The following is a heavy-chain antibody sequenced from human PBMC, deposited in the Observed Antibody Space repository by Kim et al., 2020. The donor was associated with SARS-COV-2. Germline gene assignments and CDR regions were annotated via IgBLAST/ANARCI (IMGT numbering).Heavy chain of an antibody. Sequence: SETLSLTCAVYGGSFSGYYWSWIRQPPGKGLEWIGEINHSGSTNYNPSLKSRVTISVDTSKNQFSLKLSSVTAADTAVYYCARGRGSSPEAAIPVGYSSPKYYCDYWGQGTLVTVSS. D-gene: IGHD6-13*01. J-gene: IGHJ4*02. CDR2: INHSGST. CDR1: GGSFSGYY. CDR3: ARGRGSSPEAAIPVGYSSPKYYCDY. V-gene: IGHV4-34*01.